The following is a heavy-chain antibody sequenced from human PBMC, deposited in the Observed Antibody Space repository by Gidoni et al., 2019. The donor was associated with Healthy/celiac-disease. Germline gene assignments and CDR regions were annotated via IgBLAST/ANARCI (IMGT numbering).Heavy chain of an antibody. CDR3: ARLHDFWSGYYNVGGWFDP. Sequence: VQLVQSGAEVKQPGESLKISCQGSGYSFTSYWIGWVRQMPGKGLEWMGIIYPGDSDTRYSPSFQGQVTISADKSISTAYLQWSSLKASDTAMYYGARLHDFWSGYYNVGGWFDPWGQGTLVTVSS. V-gene: IGHV5-51*03. D-gene: IGHD3-3*01. CDR2: IYPGDSDT. J-gene: IGHJ5*02. CDR1: GYSFTSYW.